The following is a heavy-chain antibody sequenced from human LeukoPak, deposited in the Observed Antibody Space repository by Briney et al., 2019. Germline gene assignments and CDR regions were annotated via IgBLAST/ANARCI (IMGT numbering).Heavy chain of an antibody. J-gene: IGHJ4*02. CDR2: ISSSGGST. Sequence: PGGSLRLSCAASGFTFSSYTMHWVRQAPGKGLEYVSAISSSGGSTYYANSVKGRFTISRDNSKNTLYLQMGSLRAEDTAVYYCARWRHSSGYYYDDWGQGTLVTVSS. CDR3: ARWRHSSGYYYDD. V-gene: IGHV3-64*01. CDR1: GFTFSSYT. D-gene: IGHD3-22*01.